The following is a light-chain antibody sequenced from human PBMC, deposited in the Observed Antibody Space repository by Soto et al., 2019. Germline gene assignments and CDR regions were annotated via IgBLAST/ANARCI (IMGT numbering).Light chain of an antibody. CDR2: GNS. Sequence: QSVLTQPPSVSGAPGQRGTILFTGGSSNIGADYDVHWYQQLPGTAPKLLIYGNSNRPSGVPDRFSFSKSGTAASLAITGLQTEDETEYSCRSDARSLRGLVLGGGTKVTV. CDR3: RSDARSLRGLV. V-gene: IGLV1-40*01. J-gene: IGLJ3*02. CDR1: SSNIGADYD.